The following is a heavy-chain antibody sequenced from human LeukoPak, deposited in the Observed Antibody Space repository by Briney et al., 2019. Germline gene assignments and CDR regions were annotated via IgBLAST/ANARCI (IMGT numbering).Heavy chain of an antibody. CDR1: GFTFSSYG. D-gene: IGHD3-10*01. Sequence: PGGSLRLSCATSGFTFSSYGMHWVRQAPGKGLEWVAVIWNDGSNKNYADSVKGRFTISRDNAKNSLYLQMHSLRAEDTAVYYCAREETYYYGSGSYGLDVWGQGTTVTVSS. J-gene: IGHJ6*02. V-gene: IGHV3-33*01. CDR3: AREETYYYGSGSYGLDV. CDR2: IWNDGSNK.